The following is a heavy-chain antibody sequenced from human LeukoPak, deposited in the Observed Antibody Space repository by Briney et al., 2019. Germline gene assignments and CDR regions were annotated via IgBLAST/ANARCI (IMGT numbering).Heavy chain of an antibody. CDR1: GFTFRSFA. V-gene: IGHV3-23*01. Sequence: PGGSLRLSCAASGFTFRSFAMSWVRQAPGKGLEWVPTISGSGGSTNYADSVKGRFTISRDNSKDILYLQMNSLRAEDTAVYCARGVPYASWSGPHYSDYWGQGTLVTVSS. CDR3: RGVPYASWSGPHYSDY. J-gene: IGHJ4*02. D-gene: IGHD3-3*01. CDR2: ISGSGGST.